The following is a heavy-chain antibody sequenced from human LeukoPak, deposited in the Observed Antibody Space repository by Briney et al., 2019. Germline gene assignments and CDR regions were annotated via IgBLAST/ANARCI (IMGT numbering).Heavy chain of an antibody. D-gene: IGHD3-22*01. CDR3: ARMGWYYDSSGYPLPGFDP. J-gene: IGHJ5*02. CDR2: IYYSGST. V-gene: IGHV4-39*01. Sequence: PSETLSLTCTVSGGSISSSSYYWGWIRQPPGKGLEWIGSIYYSGSTYYNPSLKSRVTISVDTSKNQFSLKLSSVTAADTAVYYCARMGWYYDSSGYPLPGFDPWGQGTLVTVSS. CDR1: GGSISSSSYY.